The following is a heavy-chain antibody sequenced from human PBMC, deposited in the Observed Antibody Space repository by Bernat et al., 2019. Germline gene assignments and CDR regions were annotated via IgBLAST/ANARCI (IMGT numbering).Heavy chain of an antibody. CDR2: IYSGGST. J-gene: IGHJ4*02. D-gene: IGHD5-18*01. Sequence: EVQLVESGGGLIQPGGSLRLSCAASGFTVSSNYMSWVRQAPGKGLEWVSVIYSGGSTYYADSVKGRFTISRDNSKNTLYLQMNSLRAEDTAMYYCAKELGFRYGYPPPFDYWGQGTLVTVSS. V-gene: IGHV3-66*03. CDR3: AKELGFRYGYPPPFDY. CDR1: GFTVSSNY.